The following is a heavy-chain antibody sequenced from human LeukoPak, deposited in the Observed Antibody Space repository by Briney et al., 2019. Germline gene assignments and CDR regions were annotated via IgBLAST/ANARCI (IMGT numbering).Heavy chain of an antibody. Sequence: GGSLRLSCAASGFTVSSTYMSWVRQAPGEGLEWVSSVYRGGNTFYADSVKGRFTISGDNSNNAVYLQMNSLRAEDTAVYYCARGLPAAGNTYDYWGQGTLVAASS. CDR3: ARGLPAAGNTYDY. V-gene: IGHV3-53*01. D-gene: IGHD6-13*01. CDR1: GFTVSSTY. J-gene: IGHJ4*02. CDR2: VYRGGNT.